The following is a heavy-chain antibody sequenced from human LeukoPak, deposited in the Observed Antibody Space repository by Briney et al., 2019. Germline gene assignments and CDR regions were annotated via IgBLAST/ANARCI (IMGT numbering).Heavy chain of an antibody. J-gene: IGHJ5*02. CDR1: GGSISSGSYY. CDR3: ARAGRFRWFDP. CDR2: IYTSGST. V-gene: IGHV4-61*02. Sequence: SETLSLTCTVSGGSISSGSYYWSWIRQPAGKGLEWIGRIYTSGSTNYNPSLKSRVTISVDTSKNQFSLKLSSVTAADTAVYYCARAGRFRWFDPWGQGTLVTVSS. D-gene: IGHD3-10*01.